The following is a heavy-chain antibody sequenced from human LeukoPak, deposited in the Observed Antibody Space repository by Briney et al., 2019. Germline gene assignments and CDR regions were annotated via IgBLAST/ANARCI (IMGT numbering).Heavy chain of an antibody. CDR2: ISFDGSNK. V-gene: IGHV3-30*04. D-gene: IGHD1-26*01. J-gene: IGHJ3*02. CDR3: ARVRVVWDLDDAFDI. CDR1: GFTFSSYA. Sequence: GGSLRLSCAASGFTFSSYAMHWVRQAPGKGLEWVTIISFDGSNKCYADSVKGRFTISRDNSKNTLYLQMNSLRAEDTALYYCARVRVVWDLDDAFDIWGQGTMVTVSS.